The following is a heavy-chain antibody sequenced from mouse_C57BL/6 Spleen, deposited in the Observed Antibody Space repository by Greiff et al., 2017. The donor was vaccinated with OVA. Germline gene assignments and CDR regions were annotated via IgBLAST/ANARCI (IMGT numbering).Heavy chain of an antibody. CDR1: GYTFTNYW. J-gene: IGHJ4*01. D-gene: IGHD4-1*01. V-gene: IGHV1-63*01. CDR3: AREELGRGYAMDY. CDR2: IYPGGGYT. Sequence: QVQLQQSGAELVRPGTSVKMSCKASGYTFTNYWIGWAKQRPGHGLEWIGDIYPGGGYTNYNEKFKGKATLTADKSSSTAYMQFSSLTSEDSAIYYCAREELGRGYAMDYWGQGTSVTVSS.